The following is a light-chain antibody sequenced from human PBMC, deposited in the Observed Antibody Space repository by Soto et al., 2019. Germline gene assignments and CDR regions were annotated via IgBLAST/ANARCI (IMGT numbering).Light chain of an antibody. CDR1: SSDVGAYHS. Sequence: QSALTQPASVSGSPGQSFTISCTGTSSDVGAYHSVSWYQQHPGKAPKLIIFDVSNRPSGVSNRFSGSKSGNTASLTLSGRQAEDEADYYCSSFTDTGTVMFGGGTKLTAL. J-gene: IGLJ3*02. CDR3: SSFTDTGTVM. CDR2: DVS. V-gene: IGLV2-14*03.